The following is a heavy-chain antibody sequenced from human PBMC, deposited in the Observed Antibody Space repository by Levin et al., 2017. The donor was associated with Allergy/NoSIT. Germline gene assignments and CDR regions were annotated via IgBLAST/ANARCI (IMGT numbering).Heavy chain of an antibody. CDR3: AHRLRFWSGYYSGMDV. CDR2: IYWDDDK. D-gene: IGHD3-3*01. Sequence: QTLSLTCTFSGFSLSTSGVGVGWIRQPPGKALEWLALIYWDDDKRYSPSLKSRLTITKDTSKNQVVLTMTNMDPVDTATYYCAHRLRFWSGYYSGMDVWGQGTTVTVSS. J-gene: IGHJ6*02. V-gene: IGHV2-5*02. CDR1: GFSLSTSGVG.